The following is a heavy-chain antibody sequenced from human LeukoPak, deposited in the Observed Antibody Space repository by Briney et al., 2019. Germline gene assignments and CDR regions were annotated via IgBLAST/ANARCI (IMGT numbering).Heavy chain of an antibody. D-gene: IGHD1-26*01. CDR2: ISYDGSNK. J-gene: IGHJ1*01. CDR3: ARGISGSYFRAEYFQH. V-gene: IGHV3-30*04. CDR1: GFTFSSYA. Sequence: PGGSLRLSCAASGFTFSSYAMHWVRQAPGKGLEWVAVISYDGSNKYYADSVKGRFTISRDNSKNTLYLQMNSLRAEDTAVYYCARGISGSYFRAEYFQHWGQGTLVTVSS.